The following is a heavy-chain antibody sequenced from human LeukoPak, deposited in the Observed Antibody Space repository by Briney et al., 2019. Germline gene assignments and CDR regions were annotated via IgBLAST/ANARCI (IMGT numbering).Heavy chain of an antibody. CDR1: GFRLDDYA. CDR3: ARDRHPYCSSTSCYFGGRNWFDP. J-gene: IGHJ5*02. CDR2: ISYDSGSI. Sequence: GGSLRLSCTASGFRLDDYAMHWVRHPPGKGLEWVSSISYDSGSITYAASVKGRFTISRDNAKNTLYLQMNSLRAEDTAVYYCARDRHPYCSSTSCYFGGRNWFDPWGQGTLVTVSS. D-gene: IGHD2-2*01. V-gene: IGHV3-9*01.